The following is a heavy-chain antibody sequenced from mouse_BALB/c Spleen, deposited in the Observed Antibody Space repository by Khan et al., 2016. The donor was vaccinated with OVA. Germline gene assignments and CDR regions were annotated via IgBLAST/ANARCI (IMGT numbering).Heavy chain of an antibody. V-gene: IGHV1S134*01. Sequence: MQLEESGAELGRPGSSVKLSCKTAGSTFTSYGIKWVKQRPGQGLEWIGYIYPGNGYTEYNEKFQGKAILTSDTSSNTAYMQLRSLTSEDSASNFCTTAYYRYYFDYWGQGTTLTVSS. CDR1: GSTFTSYG. CDR2: IYPGNGYT. J-gene: IGHJ2*01. D-gene: IGHD2-12*01. CDR3: TTAYYRYYFDY.